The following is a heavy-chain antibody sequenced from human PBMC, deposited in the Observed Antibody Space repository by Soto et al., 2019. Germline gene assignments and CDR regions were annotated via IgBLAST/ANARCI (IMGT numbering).Heavy chain of an antibody. CDR1: GFTFSNAW. CDR2: IKSKTDGGTT. J-gene: IGHJ4*02. V-gene: IGHV3-15*07. Sequence: GGSLRLSCAASGFTFSNAWMNWVRQAPGKGLEWVGRIKSKTDGGTTDYAEPVKGRFTISRDDSKNTLYLQMNSLKTEDTAVYYCTTNKLGYSGYELEFDYWGQGTLVTVSS. D-gene: IGHD5-12*01. CDR3: TTNKLGYSGYELEFDY.